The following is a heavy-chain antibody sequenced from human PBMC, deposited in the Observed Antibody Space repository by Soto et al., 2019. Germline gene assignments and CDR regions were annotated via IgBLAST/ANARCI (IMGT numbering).Heavy chain of an antibody. CDR3: ARGQVVAAQH. D-gene: IGHD2-15*01. CDR1: GGSISSGGYS. Sequence: QLQLQESGSGLVKPSQTLSLTCAVSGGSISSGGYSWSWIRQPPGKGLEWIGYIYHSGSTYYNPSLKSRSPISVARSKNQFPLKLSSVPPADTPVYYCARGQVVAAQHWGKGPLFPVPP. CDR2: IYHSGST. J-gene: IGHJ4*02. V-gene: IGHV4-30-2*01.